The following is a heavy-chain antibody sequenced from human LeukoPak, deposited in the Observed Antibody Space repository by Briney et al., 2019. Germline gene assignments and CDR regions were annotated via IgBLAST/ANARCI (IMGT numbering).Heavy chain of an antibody. Sequence: PAGTLSLTCAASGFTFSSYAMSWVRQAPGKGLEWVSTICGNGRSTYYGDSVKGRFTISRDNSKTTLSLQMSSLRAEDTAVYYCAKEYYVLLVYALGGSIDYWGRGPLVTVSS. J-gene: IGHJ4*02. CDR3: AKEYYVLLVYALGGSIDY. CDR2: ICGNGRST. CDR1: GFTFSSYA. V-gene: IGHV3-23*01. D-gene: IGHD2-8*02.